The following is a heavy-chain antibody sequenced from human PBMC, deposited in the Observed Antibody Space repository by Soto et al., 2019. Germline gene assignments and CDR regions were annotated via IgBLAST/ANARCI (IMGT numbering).Heavy chain of an antibody. Sequence: QITLKESGPTLVTPTQTLTLTCNFSGFSLSTSGVGVGWIRQPPGEALEWLATVYWDENKYYRPSLKSRLTITKYTSKNQVVLTMTNVDTVDTATYFCVHRSAGGDLWNDYHPGAFDFWGQGAMVTVSS. J-gene: IGHJ3*01. D-gene: IGHD3-3*01. V-gene: IGHV2-5*02. CDR2: VYWDENK. CDR3: VHRSAGGDLWNDYHPGAFDF. CDR1: GFSLSTSGVG.